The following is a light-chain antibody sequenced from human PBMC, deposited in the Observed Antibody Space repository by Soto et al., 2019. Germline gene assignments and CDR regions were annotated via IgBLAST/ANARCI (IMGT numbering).Light chain of an antibody. V-gene: IGKV1-6*01. CDR1: QSITRF. CDR2: AAS. Sequence: IHMTQSPSSLSASVGDIFTITCRASQSITRFLTWYQQKPGKAPRLLIYAASSLQSGVSSRFSGSASGTDFTLTISSLQPEDFATYYCLQDYIYTYTFGQGTRLEIK. CDR3: LQDYIYTYT. J-gene: IGKJ5*01.